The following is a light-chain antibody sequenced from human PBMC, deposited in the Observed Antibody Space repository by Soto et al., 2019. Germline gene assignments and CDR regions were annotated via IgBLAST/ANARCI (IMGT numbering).Light chain of an antibody. CDR3: QQFNIYPLT. V-gene: IGKV1-9*01. CDR2: AAS. J-gene: IGKJ4*01. Sequence: DIQLTQSPSFLSASVGDRVTITCRASQGIKDFLAWYQQKPGKAPKLLIYAASTLQAGVPTRFSGFASGTEFTLTINNLQPADSATYYCQQFNIYPLTFSGGTKVEIK. CDR1: QGIKDF.